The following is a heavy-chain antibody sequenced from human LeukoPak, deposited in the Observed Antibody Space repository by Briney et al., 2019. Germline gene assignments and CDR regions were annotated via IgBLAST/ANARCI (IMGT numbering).Heavy chain of an antibody. Sequence: GGSLRLSCAASGFTFSDYYMSWIRQAPGKGLGWVSYISSSSSYTNYADSVKGRFTISRDNAKNSLYLQMNSLRAEDTAVYYCARGGDCSSTSCYRVGGAFDIWGQGTMVTVSS. D-gene: IGHD2-2*01. CDR1: GFTFSDYY. CDR2: ISSSSSYT. CDR3: ARGGDCSSTSCYRVGGAFDI. V-gene: IGHV3-11*06. J-gene: IGHJ3*02.